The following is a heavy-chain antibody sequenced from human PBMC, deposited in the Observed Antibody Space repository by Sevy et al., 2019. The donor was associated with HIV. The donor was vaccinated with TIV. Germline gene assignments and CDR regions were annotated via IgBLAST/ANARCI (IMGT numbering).Heavy chain of an antibody. CDR3: ARVRTYSSSSDYYYGMDV. D-gene: IGHD6-13*01. V-gene: IGHV3-30-3*01. CDR1: GFTFSSYA. J-gene: IGHJ6*02. Sequence: GGSLRLSCAASGFTFSSYAMHWVRQAPGKGLEWVAVISYDGSNKYYADSVKGRFTISRDNSKNTLYLQMNSLRAEDTAVYYCARVRTYSSSSDYYYGMDVWGQGTTVTVSS. CDR2: ISYDGSNK.